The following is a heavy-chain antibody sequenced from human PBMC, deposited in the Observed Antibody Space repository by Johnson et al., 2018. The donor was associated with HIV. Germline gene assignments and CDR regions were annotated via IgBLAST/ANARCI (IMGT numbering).Heavy chain of an antibody. J-gene: IGHJ3*02. Sequence: QVQLVESGGGIVRPGGSLRLSCAASGFTFSSYAMHWVRQAPGKGLEWVAVIRYDGSNKYYADSVKGRFTISRDNSKNTLYLQMNSLRVEDTAVYYCARDHGQLWLLPAFDIWGQGTMVTVSS. CDR3: ARDHGQLWLLPAFDI. D-gene: IGHD5-18*01. CDR1: GFTFSSYA. CDR2: IRYDGSNK. V-gene: IGHV3-30*04.